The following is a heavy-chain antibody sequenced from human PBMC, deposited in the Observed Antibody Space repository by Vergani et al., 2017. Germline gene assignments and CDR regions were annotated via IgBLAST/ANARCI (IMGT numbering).Heavy chain of an antibody. Sequence: QGQLAQSGAEVKKPGSSVKVSCKASVGTFSSNPISWVRQAPGQGLEWMGRIIPIFGTTSYAQNFQGRVTILADESTSTAYMELSSLRSEDTAVYYCARSSGYYSYYFDFWGQGTLVTVSS. J-gene: IGHJ4*02. D-gene: IGHD3-22*01. CDR3: ARSSGYYSYYFDF. CDR2: IIPIFGTT. CDR1: VGTFSSNP. V-gene: IGHV1-69*13.